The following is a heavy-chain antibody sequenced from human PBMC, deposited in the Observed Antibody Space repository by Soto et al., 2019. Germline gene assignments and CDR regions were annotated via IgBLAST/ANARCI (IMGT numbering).Heavy chain of an antibody. D-gene: IGHD3-22*01. V-gene: IGHV3-30-3*01. J-gene: IGHJ6*02. CDR3: ARGGYYDSSGYSNRLYYYGMDV. CDR1: GFTSSSYA. Sequence: TGGSLRLSCAASGFTSSSYAMHWVRQAPGKGLEWVAVISYDGSNKYYADSVKGRFTISRDNSKNTLYLQMNSLRAEDTAVYYCARGGYYDSSGYSNRLYYYGMDVWGQGTTVTVSS. CDR2: ISYDGSNK.